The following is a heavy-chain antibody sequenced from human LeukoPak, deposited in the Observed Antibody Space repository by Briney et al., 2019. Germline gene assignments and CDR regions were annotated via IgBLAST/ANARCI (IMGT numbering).Heavy chain of an antibody. Sequence: GGSLRLSCAASGFTFSSYAMSWVRQAPGKGLEWVAVISYDGSSKYYADSVKGRFTISRDNSKNTLYLQMNSLRVEDTAVYYCARDPITAMVFWFDPWGQGSLVTVSS. D-gene: IGHD5-18*01. J-gene: IGHJ5*02. V-gene: IGHV3-30-3*01. CDR2: ISYDGSSK. CDR3: ARDPITAMVFWFDP. CDR1: GFTFSSYA.